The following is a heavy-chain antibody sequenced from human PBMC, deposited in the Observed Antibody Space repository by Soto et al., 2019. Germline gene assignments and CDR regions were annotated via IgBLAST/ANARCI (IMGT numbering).Heavy chain of an antibody. CDR3: ARDPEDNSGP. V-gene: IGHV3-21*01. CDR2: ISSSYL. CDR1: GFTLTSYS. Sequence: EVQLVESGGGLVKPGESLRLSCAASGFTLTSYSMNWVRQAPGKGLEWISSISSSYLYYADSVKGRFTISRDNAKNSLYLQMYRLRAEDTAVYYCARDPEDNSGPWGQGTLVTVSS. D-gene: IGHD3-22*01. J-gene: IGHJ5*02.